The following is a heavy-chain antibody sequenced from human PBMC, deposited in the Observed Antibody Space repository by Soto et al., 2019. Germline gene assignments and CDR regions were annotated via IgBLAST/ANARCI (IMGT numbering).Heavy chain of an antibody. CDR1: GFTFSSYS. V-gene: IGHV3-21*01. Sequence: GGSLRLSCAASGFTFSSYSMHCVRQAPGKGLEWVSSISSSSYIYYADSVKGRFTISRDNAKNSLYLQMNSLRAEDTAVYYCAGNYGDYVDYWGQGTLVTVSS. CDR2: ISSSSYI. CDR3: AGNYGDYVDY. J-gene: IGHJ4*02. D-gene: IGHD4-17*01.